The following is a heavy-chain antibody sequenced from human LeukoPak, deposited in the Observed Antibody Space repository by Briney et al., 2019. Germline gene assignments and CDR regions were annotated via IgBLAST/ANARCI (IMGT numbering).Heavy chain of an antibody. Sequence: PGGSLRLSCAASGFTFSSYGMHWVRQAPGKGLEWVAFIRYDGSNKYYADSVKGRFTISRDNSKNTLYLQMNSLRAEDTAVYYCAKDARLSYYDFWGGYIHWGQGTLVTVSS. CDR3: AKDARLSYYDFWGGYIH. CDR1: GFTFSSYG. D-gene: IGHD3-3*01. V-gene: IGHV3-30*02. J-gene: IGHJ4*02. CDR2: IRYDGSNK.